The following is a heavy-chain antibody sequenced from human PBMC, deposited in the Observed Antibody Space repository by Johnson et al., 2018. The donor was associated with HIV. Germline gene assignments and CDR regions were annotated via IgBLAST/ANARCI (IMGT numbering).Heavy chain of an antibody. CDR3: ARVMEPRDAFDI. Sequence: MQLVESGGGVVQPGRSLRLSCAASGFTVSSNYMSWVRQAPGKGLEWVSVIYSGGSTYYADSVKGRFTISRDNSKNTLYLQMNSLRAEDTALYYCARVMEPRDAFDIWGQGTMVTVSS. CDR1: GFTVSSNY. V-gene: IGHV3-53*04. J-gene: IGHJ3*02. D-gene: IGHD1-1*01. CDR2: IYSGGST.